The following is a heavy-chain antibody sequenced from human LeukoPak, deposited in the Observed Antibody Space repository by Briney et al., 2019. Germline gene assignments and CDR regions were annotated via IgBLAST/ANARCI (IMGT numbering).Heavy chain of an antibody. V-gene: IGHV4-34*01. CDR2: INHSGST. Sequence: SETLSLTCAVYRGSFSGYYWSWIRQPPGKGLEWIGEINHSGSTNYNPSLKSRVTISVDPSKNQFSLRLSSVTAADTAVYYCARGHAGGINMVRGPYCKYFYYWGQGTLNTDPS. J-gene: IGHJ4*02. CDR3: ARGHAGGINMVRGPYCKYFYY. D-gene: IGHD3-10*01. CDR1: RGSFSGYY.